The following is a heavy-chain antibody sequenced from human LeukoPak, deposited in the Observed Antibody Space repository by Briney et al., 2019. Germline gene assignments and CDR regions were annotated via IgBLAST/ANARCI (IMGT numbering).Heavy chain of an antibody. V-gene: IGHV3-43D*03. D-gene: IGHD4-23*01. CDR3: ARGIYGGNFYYYYYMDV. CDR2: ISWDGGST. Sequence: GGSLRLSCAASGFTFDDYAMHWVRQAPGKGLEWVSLISWDGGSTYYADSVKGRFTISRDNSKNSLYLQMNSLRAEDTAVYYCARGIYGGNFYYYYYMDVWGKGTTVTVSS. CDR1: GFTFDDYA. J-gene: IGHJ6*03.